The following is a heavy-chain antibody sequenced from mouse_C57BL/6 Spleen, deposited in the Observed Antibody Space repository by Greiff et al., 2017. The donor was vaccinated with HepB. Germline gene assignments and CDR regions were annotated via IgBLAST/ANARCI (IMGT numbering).Heavy chain of an antibody. V-gene: IGHV1-55*01. CDR1: GYTFTSYW. J-gene: IGHJ1*03. CDR3: ARWRDYYGSSYVWYFDV. Sequence: QVQLQQPGAELVKPGASVKMSCKASGYTFTSYWITWVKQRPGQGLEWIGDIYPGSGSTNYNEKFKSKATLTVDTSSSTAYMQLSSLTSEDSAVYYCARWRDYYGSSYVWYFDVWGTGTTVTVSS. CDR2: IYPGSGST. D-gene: IGHD1-1*01.